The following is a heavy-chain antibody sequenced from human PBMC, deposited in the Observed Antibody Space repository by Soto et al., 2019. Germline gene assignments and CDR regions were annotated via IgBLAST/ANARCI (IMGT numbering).Heavy chain of an antibody. Sequence: QVQLVESGGGVVQPGRSLRLSCAASGFSFTSYTMHWVRQAPGKGLEWVTLISYDGSNRYYADSVKGRFTISRDNSKNTVYLQMNSLKPEDTAVYFCAKNYVIRGVKGMDVWVQGTTVTVSS. CDR2: ISYDGSNR. V-gene: IGHV3-30-3*02. D-gene: IGHD3-10*01. CDR3: AKNYVIRGVKGMDV. J-gene: IGHJ6*02. CDR1: GFSFTSYT.